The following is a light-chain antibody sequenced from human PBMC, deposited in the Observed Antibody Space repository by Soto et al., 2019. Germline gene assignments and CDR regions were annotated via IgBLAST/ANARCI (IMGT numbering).Light chain of an antibody. CDR1: QGISSY. J-gene: IGKJ4*01. V-gene: IGKV1-8*01. Sequence: AIRMTQSPSSLSASTGDRVTITCRASQGISSYLAWYQQKPGEAPKLLMYAASTLQSGVPSRFSGSGSGTDITLTISCLQSEDFATYYCQQYYSYPLTFGGGTKVDIK. CDR3: QQYYSYPLT. CDR2: AAS.